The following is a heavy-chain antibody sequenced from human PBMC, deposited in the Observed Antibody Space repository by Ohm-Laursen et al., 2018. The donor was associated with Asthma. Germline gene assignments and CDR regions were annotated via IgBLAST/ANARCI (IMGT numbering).Heavy chain of an antibody. CDR3: ARGVDSSGYLNP. CDR1: GYTFTSYA. Sequence: VKVSCKASGYTFTSYAMHWVRQAPGQRLEWMGWINAGNGNTKYSQKFQGRVTITRDTSASTAYMELSSLRSEDTAVYYCARGVDSSGYLNPWGQGTLVTVSS. J-gene: IGHJ5*02. D-gene: IGHD3-22*01. V-gene: IGHV1-3*01. CDR2: INAGNGNT.